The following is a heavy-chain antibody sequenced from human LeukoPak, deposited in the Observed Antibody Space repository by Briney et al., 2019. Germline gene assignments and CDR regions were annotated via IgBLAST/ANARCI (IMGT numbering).Heavy chain of an antibody. CDR3: AKDPRPYGSGSYYRSHFDY. V-gene: IGHV3-23*01. CDR1: RFTFSSYA. J-gene: IGHJ4*02. D-gene: IGHD3-10*01. Sequence: PGGSLRLSCAASRFTFSSYAMSWVRQAPGKGLEWVSAISGSGGSTYYADSVKGRFTISRDNSKNTLYLQMNSLRAEDTAVYYCAKDPRPYGSGSYYRSHFDYWGQGTLVTVSS. CDR2: ISGSGGST.